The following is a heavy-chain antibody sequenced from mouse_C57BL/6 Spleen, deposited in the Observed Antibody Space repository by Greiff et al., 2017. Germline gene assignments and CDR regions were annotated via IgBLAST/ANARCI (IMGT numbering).Heavy chain of an antibody. J-gene: IGHJ2*01. CDR3: ARHALERYYFDY. Sequence: EVKVVESGGDLVKPGGSLKLSCAASGFTFSSYGMSWVRQTPDKRLEWVATISSGGSYTYYPDSVKGRFTISRDNAKNTLYLQMSSLKSEDTAMYYCARHALERYYFDYWGQGTTLTVSS. CDR2: ISSGGSYT. D-gene: IGHD4-1*01. V-gene: IGHV5-6*01. CDR1: GFTFSSYG.